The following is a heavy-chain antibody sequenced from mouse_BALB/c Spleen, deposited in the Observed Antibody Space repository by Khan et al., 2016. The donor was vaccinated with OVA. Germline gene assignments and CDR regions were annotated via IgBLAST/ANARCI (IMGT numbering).Heavy chain of an antibody. CDR3: ARRGYDYGRGALFAY. D-gene: IGHD2-4*01. J-gene: IGHJ3*01. CDR2: IWSAGST. Sequence: QVQLQQSGPGLVQPSQSLSITCTVSGFSLPNYSVHWVRQSPGKGLEWLGVIWSAGSTDYNEAFISRLTISKDNSRSQVFFKMNNLQPNDTAIDYCARRGYDYGRGALFAYWGQGTLVTVSA. CDR1: GFSLPNYS. V-gene: IGHV2-2*02.